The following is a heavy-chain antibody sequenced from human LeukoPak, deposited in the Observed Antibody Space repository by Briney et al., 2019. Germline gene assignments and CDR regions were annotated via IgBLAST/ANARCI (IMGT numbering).Heavy chain of an antibody. V-gene: IGHV1-18*01. CDR2: ISAYNGNT. CDR1: GYTFTERG. J-gene: IGHJ4*02. Sequence: GASVKVSCKASGYTFTERGISWMRHVPGQGLEWMGWISAYNGNTNYAQKLQGRVTMTTDTSTSTAYMELRSLRSDDTAVYYCARDRAAAGTLADYWGQGTLVTVSS. D-gene: IGHD6-13*01. CDR3: ARDRAAAGTLADY.